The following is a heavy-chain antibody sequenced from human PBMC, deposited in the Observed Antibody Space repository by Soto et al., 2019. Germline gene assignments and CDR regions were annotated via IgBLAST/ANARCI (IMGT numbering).Heavy chain of an antibody. J-gene: IGHJ6*02. CDR1: GFSFRKYV. V-gene: IGHV3-23*01. Sequence: EVQLLESGGGLVQPGEYLRLSCAASGFSFRKYVMTWVRQAPGKGLEWVSSISSTGGSTYYADSVKGRFTVSRDNSKNTFYLQMNSLRAEDTALYYCAKDQGFLDWLPQGGLDVWGQGTTVAVSS. D-gene: IGHD3-3*01. CDR2: ISSTGGST. CDR3: AKDQGFLDWLPQGGLDV.